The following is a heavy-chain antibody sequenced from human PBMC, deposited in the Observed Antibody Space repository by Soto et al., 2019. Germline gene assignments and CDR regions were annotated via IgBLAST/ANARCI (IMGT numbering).Heavy chain of an antibody. J-gene: IGHJ4*02. CDR1: GYTFTSYA. D-gene: IGHD2-15*01. CDR3: ARDPLYCSGGSCYPEIYYFDY. V-gene: IGHV1-3*01. Sequence: ASVKVSCKASGYTFTSYAMHWVRQAPGQRLEWMGWINAGNGNTKYSQKFQGRVTITRDTSASTAYMELSSLRSEDTAVYYCARDPLYCSGGSCYPEIYYFDYWGQGTLVTVSS. CDR2: INAGNGNT.